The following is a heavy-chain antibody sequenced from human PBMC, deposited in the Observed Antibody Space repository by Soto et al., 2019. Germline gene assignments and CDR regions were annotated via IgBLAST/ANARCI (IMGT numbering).Heavy chain of an antibody. Sequence: GGSLRLSCAASGFTFSSYAISWVRQAPARGLEWVSAISVSGGSTYYADSVKGRFTISRDNSKNTLSLQMNSLRAEDTAVYYCAAGISSIAARPSYFDYWGQGTLVTVSS. CDR1: GFTFSSYA. CDR2: ISVSGGST. J-gene: IGHJ4*02. D-gene: IGHD6-6*01. CDR3: AAGISSIAARPSYFDY. V-gene: IGHV3-23*01.